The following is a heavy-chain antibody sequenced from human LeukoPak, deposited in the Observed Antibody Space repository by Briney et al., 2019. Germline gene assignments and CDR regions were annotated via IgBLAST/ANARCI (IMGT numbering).Heavy chain of an antibody. J-gene: IGHJ5*02. CDR2: IIPMFGTT. CDR3: ARALAVVKNYLDP. Sequence: SVKVSCKASGGTFSSNAISWVRQAPGQGLEWMGGIIPMFGTTDYAQKFQGRVTITADKFTNTAYMELSSLRSEDTAVYYCARALAVVKNYLDPWGQGTLVTVSS. D-gene: IGHD6-19*01. CDR1: GGTFSSNA. V-gene: IGHV1-69*06.